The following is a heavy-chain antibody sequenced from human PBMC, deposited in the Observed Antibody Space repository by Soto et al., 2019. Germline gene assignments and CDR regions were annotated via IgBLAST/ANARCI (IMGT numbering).Heavy chain of an antibody. Sequence: QVHLVQSGAEVKKPGSSVKVSCKTSGGTFSDLAFSWVRQAPRQGLEWVGGIIPLFGTPNYAREFQGRVSISADESSNTVYMELRSLRSEDTAVYYCASERVAEMATGGYFANWGQGTLVTFPS. V-gene: IGHV1-69*01. CDR2: IIPLFGTP. CDR3: ASERVAEMATGGYFAN. D-gene: IGHD5-12*01. CDR1: GGTFSDLA. J-gene: IGHJ4*02.